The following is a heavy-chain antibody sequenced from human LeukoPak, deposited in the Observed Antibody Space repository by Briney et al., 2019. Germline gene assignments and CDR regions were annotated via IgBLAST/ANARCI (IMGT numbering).Heavy chain of an antibody. CDR1: GYTFSNYG. D-gene: IGHD6-6*01. V-gene: IGHV1-18*01. J-gene: IGHJ3*01. Sequence: ASVKVSCKASGYTFSNYGISWVRQAPGQGLEWMGWISTYNGNKKYAQRLQDRVTMTTDTPTSTAYMELRSLRSDDTAVYHCARQSYRIAARPSDAFDVWGQGTMVTVSS. CDR2: ISTYNGNK. CDR3: ARQSYRIAARPSDAFDV.